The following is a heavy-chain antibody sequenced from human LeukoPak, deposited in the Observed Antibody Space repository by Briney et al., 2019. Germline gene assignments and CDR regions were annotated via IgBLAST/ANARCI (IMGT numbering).Heavy chain of an antibody. D-gene: IGHD6-13*01. CDR2: ISWNSGSI. V-gene: IGHV3-9*01. J-gene: IGHJ4*02. CDR1: GFTFDDYA. CDR3: AKSSDSSSWYVGPVVY. Sequence: GGSLRFSCAASGFTFDDYAMHWVRQAPGKGLEWVSGISWNSGSIGYADSVKGRFTISRDNAKNSLYLQMNSLRAEDTALYYCAKSSDSSSWYVGPVVYWGQGTLVTVSS.